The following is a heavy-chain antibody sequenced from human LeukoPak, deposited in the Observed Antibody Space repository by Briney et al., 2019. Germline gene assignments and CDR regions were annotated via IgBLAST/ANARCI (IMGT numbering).Heavy chain of an antibody. Sequence: GGSLRLSCAASGFTFSSSAMSWVRQAPGKGLEWVSAISNNGGYTYYADSVQGRFTISRDNSKSTLCLQMNSLRAEDTAVYYRAKQLRFCCDGSCFFPHRGQGTLVTVSS. V-gene: IGHV3-23*01. CDR2: ISNNGGYT. J-gene: IGHJ4*02. D-gene: IGHD2-15*01. CDR3: AKQLRFCCDGSCFFPH. CDR1: GFTFSSSA.